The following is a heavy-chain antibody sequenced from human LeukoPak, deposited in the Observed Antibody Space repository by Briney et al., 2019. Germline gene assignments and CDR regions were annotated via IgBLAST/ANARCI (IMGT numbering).Heavy chain of an antibody. CDR2: AYYSGST. D-gene: IGHD6-19*01. J-gene: IGHJ5*02. CDR1: GGSFSGYY. Sequence: SETLSLTCAVYGGSFSGYYWSWIRQPPGKGLEWIGYAYYSGSTNYNPSLESRVTMSVDTSKNKFTLKLSSVTAADTAVYYCARNAAVATSRSWFDPWGQGSLVTVSS. V-gene: IGHV4-59*08. CDR3: ARNAAVATSRSWFDP.